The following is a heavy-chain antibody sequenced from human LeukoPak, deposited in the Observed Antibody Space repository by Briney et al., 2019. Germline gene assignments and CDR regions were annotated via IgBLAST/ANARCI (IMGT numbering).Heavy chain of an antibody. V-gene: IGHV3-30*18. CDR3: AKAGTKLLWFGEIVGMEV. CDR2: ISYDGSNK. D-gene: IGHD3-10*01. J-gene: IGHJ6*02. Sequence: GGSLRLSCAASGFTFSSYGMHWVRQAPGKGLEWVAVISYDGSNKYYADSVKGRFTISRDNSKNTLYLQMNSLRAEDTAVYYCAKAGTKLLWFGEIVGMEVWGQGTTVTVSS. CDR1: GFTFSSYG.